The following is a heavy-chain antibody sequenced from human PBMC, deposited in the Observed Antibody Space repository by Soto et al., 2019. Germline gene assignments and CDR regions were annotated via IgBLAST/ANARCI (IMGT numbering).Heavy chain of an antibody. D-gene: IGHD3-9*01. J-gene: IGHJ4*02. Sequence: SVKVSCKASGGTFSSYAISWVRQAPGQGLEWMGGIIPIFGTANYAQKFQGRVTITADESTSTAYMELNSLRSEDTAVYSCAKDANLPYFEWSAPYYWGQGTLVNGSS. CDR2: IIPIFGTA. V-gene: IGHV1-69*13. CDR3: AKDANLPYFEWSAPYY. CDR1: GGTFSSYA.